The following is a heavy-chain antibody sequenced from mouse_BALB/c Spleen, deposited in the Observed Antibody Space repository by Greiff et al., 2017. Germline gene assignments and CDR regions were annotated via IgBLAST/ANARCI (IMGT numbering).Heavy chain of an antibody. CDR1: GFTFSSYA. Sequence: EVQGVESGGGLVKPGGSLKLSCAASGFTFSSYAMSWVRQSPEKRLEWVATISSGGSYNYYPDSVKGRFTISRDNAKNTLYLQMSSLRSEDTAMDYCARGDPRGKDYAMDYWGQGTSVTVSS. CDR3: ARGDPRGKDYAMDY. V-gene: IGHV5-9-3*01. CDR2: ISSGGSYN. J-gene: IGHJ4*01.